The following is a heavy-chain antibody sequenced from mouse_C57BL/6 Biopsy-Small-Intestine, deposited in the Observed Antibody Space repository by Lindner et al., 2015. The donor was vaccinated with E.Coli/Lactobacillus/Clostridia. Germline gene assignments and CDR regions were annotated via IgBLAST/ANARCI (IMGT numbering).Heavy chain of an antibody. CDR1: GYTFTGYH. J-gene: IGHJ2*01. CDR2: INPNSGGT. D-gene: IGHD6-1*01. Sequence: SVKVSCKASGYTFTGYHIHWVRQAPGQGLEWMGWINPNSGGTNYAQKFQGRVTMTRDTSINTAYMELSRLRSDDTAVYYCARAIGSTWFGGYYFHYWGQGTLVTVSS. CDR3: ARAIGSTWFGGYYFHY. V-gene: IGHV1-53*01.